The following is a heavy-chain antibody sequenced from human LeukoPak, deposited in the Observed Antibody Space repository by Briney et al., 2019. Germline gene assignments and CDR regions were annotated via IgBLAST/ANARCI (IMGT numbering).Heavy chain of an antibody. CDR1: DGSITNYF. V-gene: IGHV4-4*07. J-gene: IGHJ4*02. CDR2: IYTRGNI. Sequence: SETLSLTCTISDGSITNYFWTWIRQPAGKGLEWIGRIYTRGNIDHNPSLKSRITMSVDTSKNQFSLNFYSVTAADTAVYYCARESKAYDGSGYYHDCWGEGTLVTVSS. D-gene: IGHD3-22*01. CDR3: ARESKAYDGSGYYHDC.